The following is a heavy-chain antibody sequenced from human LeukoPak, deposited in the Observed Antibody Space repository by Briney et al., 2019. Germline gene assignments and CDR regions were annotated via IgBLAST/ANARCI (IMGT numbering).Heavy chain of an antibody. D-gene: IGHD2-15*01. CDR1: GYTFTSYG. CDR2: ISAYNGNT. CDR3: ARVEDIVVVVAAPGPYGMDV. Sequence: ASVKVSCKDSGYTFTSYGISWVRQAPGQGLEWMGWISAYNGNTNYAQKLQGRVTMTTDTSTSTAYMELRSLRSDDTAVYYCARVEDIVVVVAAPGPYGMDVWGQGTTVTVSS. J-gene: IGHJ6*02. V-gene: IGHV1-18*01.